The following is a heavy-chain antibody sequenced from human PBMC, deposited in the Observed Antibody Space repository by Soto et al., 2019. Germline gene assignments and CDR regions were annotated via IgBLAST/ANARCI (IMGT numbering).Heavy chain of an antibody. V-gene: IGHV4-31*03. D-gene: IGHD6-13*01. J-gene: IGHJ4*02. CDR3: ARASIAAAGLFDY. Sequence: SETLSLTCTVSGGSISSGGYYWSWIRQHPGKGLEWIGYIYYSGSTYYNPSLKSRVTISVDTSKNQFSLKLSSVTAADTAVYYCARASIAAAGLFDYWGQGTLVTVSS. CDR2: IYYSGST. CDR1: GGSISSGGYY.